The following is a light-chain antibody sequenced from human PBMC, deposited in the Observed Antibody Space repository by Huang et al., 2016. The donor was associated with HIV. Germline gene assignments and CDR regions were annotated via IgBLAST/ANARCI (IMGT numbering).Light chain of an antibody. CDR1: QSLLHSNGYNY. Sequence: DIVMTQSPLSLPVTPGEPASISCRSSQSLLHSNGYNYVDWYLQKPGQSPQLLIYLGSNRASGVPDWFSGSGSGTDFTLKISRVEAEDVGVYYCMQALQTPRTFGQGTKVEIK. V-gene: IGKV2-28*01. CDR2: LGS. J-gene: IGKJ1*01. CDR3: MQALQTPRT.